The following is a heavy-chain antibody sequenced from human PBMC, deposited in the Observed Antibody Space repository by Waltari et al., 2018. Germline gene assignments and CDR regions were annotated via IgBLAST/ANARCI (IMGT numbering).Heavy chain of an antibody. CDR3: ARAKLGGSGNAFDI. CDR1: GGSIRSGGYY. D-gene: IGHD3-10*01. CDR2: IYYSGST. V-gene: IGHV4-31*03. Sequence: QVQLQESGPGLVKPSQTLSLTCTVSGGSIRSGGYYWSWIRQHPGKGLEWIGYIYYSGSTYYNPALKSRVTISVDTSKNQFSLKLSSVTAADTAVYYCARAKLGGSGNAFDIWGQGTMVTVSS. J-gene: IGHJ3*02.